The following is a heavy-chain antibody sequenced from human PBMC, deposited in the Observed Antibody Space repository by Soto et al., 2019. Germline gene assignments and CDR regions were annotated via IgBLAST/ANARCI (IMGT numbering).Heavy chain of an antibody. D-gene: IGHD3-9*01. J-gene: IGHJ4*02. CDR2: ISANNGNT. Sequence: QVRLVQSGPEVKKPGASVKVSCKASGYTFTTFGISWVRQAPGQGPERVGWISANNGNTKYSQKFQGKGTLTTETSASTANMDRRSLKSDDTARYYCARSAPFDIYAITPMEFWGQATLVTFS. V-gene: IGHV1-18*01. CDR1: GYTFTTFG. CDR3: ARSAPFDIYAITPMEF.